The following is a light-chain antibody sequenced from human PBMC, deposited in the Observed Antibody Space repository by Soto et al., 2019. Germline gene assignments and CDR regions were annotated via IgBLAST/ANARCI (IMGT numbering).Light chain of an antibody. CDR2: EDN. J-gene: IGLJ2*01. CDR3: QSYDSRNHDVV. V-gene: IGLV6-57*04. Sequence: NFMLTQPHSVSESPGKTVTISCTRSSGSIASNYVQWYQQRPGSAPTTVIYEDNQRPSGVPDRFSGSIDSSSNSASLTNSGLKTEDEADYYCQSYDSRNHDVVFGGGTKVTVL. CDR1: SGSIASNY.